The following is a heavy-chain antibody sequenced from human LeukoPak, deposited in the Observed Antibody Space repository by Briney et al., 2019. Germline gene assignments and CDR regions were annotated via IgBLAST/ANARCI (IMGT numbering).Heavy chain of an antibody. CDR3: ARVEGSGSRDFDY. CDR2: IYYSGST. CDR1: GGSISSSSYY. J-gene: IGHJ4*02. D-gene: IGHD3-10*01. V-gene: IGHV4-39*01. Sequence: KPSETLSLTCTVSGGSISSSSYYWGWIRQPPGKGLEWIGSIYYSGSTYYNPSLKSRVTISVDTSKNQFSLKLSSVTAADTAVYYCARVEGSGSRDFDYWGQGTLVTVSS.